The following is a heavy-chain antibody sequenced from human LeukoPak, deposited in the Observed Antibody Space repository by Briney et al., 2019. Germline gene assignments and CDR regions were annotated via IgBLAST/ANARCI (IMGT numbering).Heavy chain of an antibody. Sequence: SETLSLTCAVYGGSFSGYYWSWIRQPPGKGLEWIGEINHSGSTNYNPSLKSRVTISVDTSKNQFSLKLSPVTAADTAVYYCARKPVGATHIDYWGQGTLVTVSS. D-gene: IGHD1-26*01. CDR2: INHSGST. CDR3: ARKPVGATHIDY. CDR1: GGSFSGYY. V-gene: IGHV4-34*01. J-gene: IGHJ4*02.